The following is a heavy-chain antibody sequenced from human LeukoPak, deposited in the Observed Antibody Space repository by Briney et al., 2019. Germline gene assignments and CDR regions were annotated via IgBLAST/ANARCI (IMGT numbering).Heavy chain of an antibody. CDR3: ARGSSTAVVILDPYYFDS. V-gene: IGHV1-46*01. D-gene: IGHD3-22*01. CDR1: GYDSTSYY. Sequence: GASVKVSCKASGYDSTSYYMHWLRQAPGQGLEWMAIISPSSGSTSFAQKFQGRLSMTKDTSTSTVYMELRSLRSEDTAVYYCARGSSTAVVILDPYYFDSWGQGTLVTVSS. J-gene: IGHJ4*02. CDR2: ISPSSGST.